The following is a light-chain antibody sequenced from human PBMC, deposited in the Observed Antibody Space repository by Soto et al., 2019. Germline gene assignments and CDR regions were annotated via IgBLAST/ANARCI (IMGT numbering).Light chain of an antibody. CDR1: QSVSSND. Sequence: ESVLTQSPGTLSLSPGERATLSCRASQSVSSNDLAWYQHKPGQAPRLLIYGASSRATGIPDRFSGSGSGTDFTLTISRLEPEDFAVYYCQHYGSSLSITFGQGTRLEIK. CDR3: QHYGSSLSIT. J-gene: IGKJ5*01. V-gene: IGKV3-20*01. CDR2: GAS.